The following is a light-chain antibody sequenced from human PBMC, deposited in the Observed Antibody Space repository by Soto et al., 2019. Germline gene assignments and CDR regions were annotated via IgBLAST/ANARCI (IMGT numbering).Light chain of an antibody. Sequence: QSVLTQPPSASGTPGQTVTISCSGSTSNVGSNTVNWYQQLPGAAPKLLIFSNSQRPSGVPDRFSGSKSCASASLAISGRQSEDEAHYYCAAWDDSLNGVVFGGGTKVTVL. V-gene: IGLV1-44*01. CDR3: AAWDDSLNGVV. J-gene: IGLJ3*02. CDR1: TSNVGSNT. CDR2: SNS.